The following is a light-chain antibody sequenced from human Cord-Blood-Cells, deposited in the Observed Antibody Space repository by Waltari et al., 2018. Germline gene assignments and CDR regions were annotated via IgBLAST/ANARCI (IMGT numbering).Light chain of an antibody. CDR2: RNT. CDR3: AAWDDSLSSPAV. V-gene: IGLV1-47*01. J-gene: IGLJ7*01. CDR1: SSNIGSNY. Sequence: QSVLTQPPSASGTPGQRVTISRSGSSSNIGSNYVYCYQQPPGTAPKLLIDRNTQRPSGVPDRGSGSKSGTSASLAISGLRSEDEADYYCAAWDDSLSSPAVFGGGTQLTVL.